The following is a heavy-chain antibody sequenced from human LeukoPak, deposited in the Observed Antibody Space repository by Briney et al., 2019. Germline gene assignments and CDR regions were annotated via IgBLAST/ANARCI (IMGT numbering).Heavy chain of an antibody. CDR2: IYPGDSDT. D-gene: IGHD3-3*01. Sequence: TGESLKISCKGSGYSFTSYWIGWVRQMPGKGLEWMGIIYPGDSDTRYSPSFQGQVTISADKSISTAYLQWSSLKASDTAMYYCARQDVFWSGYYTPFGYWGQGTLVTVSS. CDR3: ARQDVFWSGYYTPFGY. V-gene: IGHV5-51*01. CDR1: GYSFTSYW. J-gene: IGHJ4*02.